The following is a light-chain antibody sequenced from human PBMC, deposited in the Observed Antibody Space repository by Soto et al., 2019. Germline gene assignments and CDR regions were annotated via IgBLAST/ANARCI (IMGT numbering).Light chain of an antibody. J-gene: IGKJ1*01. Sequence: ELVMTQSPAILSVSPGERATLSCRASQSVSRNLAWYQQKPGQAPRLLISGASTRATGIAVRFSGSGSGTEFSLTISSLQSEDFAVYYCQQYYNWPPTFGQGTKVEIK. CDR2: GAS. V-gene: IGKV3-15*01. CDR3: QQYYNWPPT. CDR1: QSVSRN.